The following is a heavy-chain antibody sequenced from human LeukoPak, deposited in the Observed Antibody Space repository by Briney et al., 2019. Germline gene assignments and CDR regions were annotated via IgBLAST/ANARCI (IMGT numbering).Heavy chain of an antibody. CDR1: GFTFSSYA. CDR2: ISGSGGST. CDR3: AKVQVAGSFDY. V-gene: IGHV3-23*01. J-gene: IGHJ4*02. Sequence: GGSLRLSCAASGFTFSSYAMSWVRQAPGKGLEWVSAISGSGGSTYYADSAKGRFTISRDNSKNTLYLQMNSLRVEDTAVYYCAKVQVAGSFDYWGQGTLVTVSS. D-gene: IGHD6-19*01.